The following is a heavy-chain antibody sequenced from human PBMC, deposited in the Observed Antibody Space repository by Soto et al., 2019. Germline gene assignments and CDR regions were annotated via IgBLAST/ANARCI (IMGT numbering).Heavy chain of an antibody. Sequence: ASVKVSCKASGYTFTSYGISWVRQAPGQGLEWMGWISAYNGNTNYAQKLQGRVTMTTDTSTSTAYMELRSLRSDDTAVYYCARDGAGYCSGGSCSPKHYYYYYMDVWGKGTTVTVSS. D-gene: IGHD2-15*01. CDR3: ARDGAGYCSGGSCSPKHYYYYYMDV. J-gene: IGHJ6*03. V-gene: IGHV1-18*01. CDR2: ISAYNGNT. CDR1: GYTFTSYG.